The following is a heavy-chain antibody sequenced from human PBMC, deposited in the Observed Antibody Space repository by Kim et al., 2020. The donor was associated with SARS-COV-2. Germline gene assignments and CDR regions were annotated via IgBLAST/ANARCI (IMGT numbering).Heavy chain of an antibody. CDR1: GGSFSGYY. Sequence: SETLSLTCAVYGGSFSGYYWSWIRQPPGKGLEWIGEINHSGSTNYNPSLKSRVTISVDTSKNQFSLKLSSVTAADTAVYYCARGRDSSGWLNHYYYYYG. V-gene: IGHV4-34*01. CDR2: INHSGST. CDR3: ARGRDSSGWLNHYYYYYG. J-gene: IGHJ6*01. D-gene: IGHD6-19*01.